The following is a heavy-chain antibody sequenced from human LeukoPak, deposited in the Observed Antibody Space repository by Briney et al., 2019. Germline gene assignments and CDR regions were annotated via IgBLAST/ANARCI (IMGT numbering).Heavy chain of an antibody. V-gene: IGHV3-30*19. CDR2: ISYDGSNK. CDR1: GFSFSSYG. J-gene: IGHJ4*02. CDR3: ALGQQLFSL. D-gene: IGHD6-13*01. Sequence: GGSLRLSCATSGFSFSSYGMHWVRQAPGKGLEWVAVISYDGSNKYYADSVKGRFTISRHNSKNTLYLQMNSLRAEDTAVYYCALGQQLFSLWGQGTLVTVSS.